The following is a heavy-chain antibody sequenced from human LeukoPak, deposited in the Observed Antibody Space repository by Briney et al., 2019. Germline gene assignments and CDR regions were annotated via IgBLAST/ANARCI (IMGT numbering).Heavy chain of an antibody. J-gene: IGHJ5*02. Sequence: SETLSLTCAVYGGSFSGYYWSWIRQPPGKGLEWIGEINHSGSTNYNPSLKSRVTISVDTSKNQFSLKLSSVTAADTAVYYCARGSAGWFDPWGQGTLVTVSS. CDR2: INHSGST. CDR1: GGSFSGYY. V-gene: IGHV4-34*01. CDR3: ARGSAGWFDP.